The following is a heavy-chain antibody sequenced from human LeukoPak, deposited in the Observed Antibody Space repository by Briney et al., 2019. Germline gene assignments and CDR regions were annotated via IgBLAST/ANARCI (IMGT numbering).Heavy chain of an antibody. Sequence: GGSLRLSCAASGFTFSSYAMHWVRQAPGKGLEWVAVISYDGSNKYYADSVKGRFTISRDNSKNTLYLQMNSLRAEDTAVYYCARDREELSPLTYYYYYMDVWGKGTTVTVSS. J-gene: IGHJ6*03. CDR2: ISYDGSNK. V-gene: IGHV3-30*14. D-gene: IGHD1-26*01. CDR1: GFTFSSYA. CDR3: ARDREELSPLTYYYYYMDV.